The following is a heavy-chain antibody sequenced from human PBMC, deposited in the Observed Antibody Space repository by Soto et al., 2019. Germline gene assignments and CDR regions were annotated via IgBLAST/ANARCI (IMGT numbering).Heavy chain of an antibody. Sequence: HPGGSLRLSCTTYGFVFNSHGMHWVRQAPDKGLEWVGVIWYDGSKQYYADSVKGRFTISRDNSKNTLYLQMNSLRVEDTAVYYCANAAGTFYWGQGTLVTVSS. CDR2: IWYDGSKQ. D-gene: IGHD6-13*01. J-gene: IGHJ4*02. V-gene: IGHV3-33*03. CDR1: GFVFNSHG. CDR3: ANAAGTFY.